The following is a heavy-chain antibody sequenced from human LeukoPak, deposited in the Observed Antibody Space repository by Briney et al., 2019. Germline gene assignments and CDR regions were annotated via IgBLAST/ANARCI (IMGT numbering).Heavy chain of an antibody. CDR2: IFPDSDT. V-gene: IGHV5-51*04. CDR1: GYSFTNSF. Sequence: GESLKISCKGSGYSFTNSFIGWVRQMPGKGLEWMGIIFPDSDTRYSPSFQGQVAFSVDHLISTAYLQWSSLKASDTAMYYCARALRGVKGLFDYWGQGTLVTVSS. CDR3: ARALRGVKGLFDY. J-gene: IGHJ4*02. D-gene: IGHD3-10*01.